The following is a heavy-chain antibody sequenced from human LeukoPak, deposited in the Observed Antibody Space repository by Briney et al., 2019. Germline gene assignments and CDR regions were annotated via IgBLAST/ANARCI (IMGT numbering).Heavy chain of an antibody. Sequence: SETLSLTCTVSGGSFTSGNYKWSWLRQPAGKGLEWIGRIYTNGNTDYSPSLKSRVTISIDMSKNQFFLKLSSVTAADTAVYYCARVPDHAKVGYWGQGTLVTVSS. J-gene: IGHJ4*02. CDR1: GGSFTSGNYK. V-gene: IGHV4-61*02. CDR2: IYTNGNT. CDR3: ARVPDHAKVGY. D-gene: IGHD1-26*01.